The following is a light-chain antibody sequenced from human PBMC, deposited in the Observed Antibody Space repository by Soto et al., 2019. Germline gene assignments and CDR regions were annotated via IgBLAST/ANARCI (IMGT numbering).Light chain of an antibody. Sequence: DIQMTQAPSSLSASVGDRVTITCRASQGISNYLAWYQQKPGKVPKLLIYAASTLQSGVPSRFSGSGSGTDFTLTISSLQPEDVATYYCQMYNSAPRALTFGGGTKVDIK. J-gene: IGKJ4*01. CDR1: QGISNY. CDR3: QMYNSAPRALT. V-gene: IGKV1-27*01. CDR2: AAS.